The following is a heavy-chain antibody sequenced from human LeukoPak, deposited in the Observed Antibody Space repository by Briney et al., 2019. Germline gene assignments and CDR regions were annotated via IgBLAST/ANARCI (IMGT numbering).Heavy chain of an antibody. V-gene: IGHV3-48*03. CDR2: ISSSDSTI. CDR3: AIQNMVRGVHRFDP. J-gene: IGHJ5*02. Sequence: GGSLRLSCAASGFTFSSYEMNWVRQAPGKGLEWVSYISSSDSTIYYADSVKGRFTISRDNAKNSLYLQMNSLRAEDTAVYYCAIQNMVRGVHRFDPWGQGTLVTVSS. CDR1: GFTFSSYE. D-gene: IGHD3-10*01.